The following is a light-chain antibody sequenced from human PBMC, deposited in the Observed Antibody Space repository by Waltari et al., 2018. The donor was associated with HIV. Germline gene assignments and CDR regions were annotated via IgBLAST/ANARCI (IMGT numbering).Light chain of an antibody. V-gene: IGLV1-51*01. CDR3: GTWDDKLSAGV. J-gene: IGLJ2*01. Sequence: QSVLTQPPSVSAAPGQRVTISCSGTSSNIGTNGVSWYQQVPGTAPKLLIYGRNNRCPGISDRVSGSQSGTSATLGISGLHTGDEADYYCGTWDDKLSAGVFGGGTKLTVL. CDR1: SSNIGTNG. CDR2: GRN.